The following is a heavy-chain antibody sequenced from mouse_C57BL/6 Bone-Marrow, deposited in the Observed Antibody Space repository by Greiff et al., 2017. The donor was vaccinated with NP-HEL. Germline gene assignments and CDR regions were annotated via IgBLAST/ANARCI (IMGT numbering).Heavy chain of an antibody. CDR3: AKRGNGNYPYYAMDY. Sequence: QVQLKESGPGLVQPSQSLSITCTVSGFSLTSYGVHWVRQSPGKGLEWLGVIWRGGSTDYNAAFMSRLSITKDNSKSQVFFKMNSLQADDTAIYYCAKRGNGNYPYYAMDYWGQGTSVTVSS. CDR2: IWRGGST. D-gene: IGHD2-1*01. J-gene: IGHJ4*01. V-gene: IGHV2-5*01. CDR1: GFSLTSYG.